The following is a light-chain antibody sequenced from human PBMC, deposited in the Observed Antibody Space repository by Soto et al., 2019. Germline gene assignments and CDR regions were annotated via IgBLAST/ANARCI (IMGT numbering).Light chain of an antibody. V-gene: IGKV3-11*01. CDR3: QHRSDWPT. CDR2: DAS. J-gene: IGKJ5*01. Sequence: EIVLTQSPATLSLSPGERATLYCRASQSVSSYLAWYQQKPGQSPRLLIYDASNRATGIPARFSGSRSGTDFTLTISSLELEDFAVYYCQHRSDWPTFGQGTRLEIK. CDR1: QSVSSY.